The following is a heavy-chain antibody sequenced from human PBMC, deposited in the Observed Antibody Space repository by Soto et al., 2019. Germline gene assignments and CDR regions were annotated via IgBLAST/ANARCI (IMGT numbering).Heavy chain of an antibody. D-gene: IGHD6-6*01. CDR1: GYTFTGYY. Sequence: GASVKVSCKASGYTFTGYYMHWVRQAPGQGLEWMGWINPNSGGTNYAQKFQGRVTMTRDTSISTAYMELSRLRSDDTAVYYCARGRADIAARRRGPDYYFDSWGQGTLVTVSS. CDR3: ARGRADIAARRRGPDYYFDS. V-gene: IGHV1-2*02. J-gene: IGHJ4*02. CDR2: INPNSGGT.